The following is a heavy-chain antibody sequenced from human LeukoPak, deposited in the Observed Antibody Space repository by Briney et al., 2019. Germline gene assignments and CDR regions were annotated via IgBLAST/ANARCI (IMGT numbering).Heavy chain of an antibody. V-gene: IGHV4-4*07. CDR1: GGSISSYY. CDR3: VRSDSSSSQTAFDI. CDR2: IYSSGST. D-gene: IGHD6-13*01. J-gene: IGHJ3*02. Sequence: PSEPLSLTCTVSGGSISSYYWSWLRQPAGKGLEWIGRIYSSGSTKHNPSLESRVTMSVDTTKNQFSLKLSSVTAANTAVYYWVRSDSSSSQTAFDIWGQGTMVTVSS.